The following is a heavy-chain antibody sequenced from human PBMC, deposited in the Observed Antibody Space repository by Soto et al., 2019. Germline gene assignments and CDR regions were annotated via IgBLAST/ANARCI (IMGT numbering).Heavy chain of an antibody. CDR2: IYATGTT. CDR1: GASISGYY. CDR3: VRDGTKTLRDWFDP. Sequence: PSETLSLTCTVSGASISGYYWSWIRKAAGKGLEWIGRIYATGTTDYNPSLKSRVMMSVDTSKKQFSLKLRSVTAADTAVYYCVRDGTKTLRDWFDPWGQGISVTVSS. V-gene: IGHV4-4*07. J-gene: IGHJ5*02. D-gene: IGHD1-1*01.